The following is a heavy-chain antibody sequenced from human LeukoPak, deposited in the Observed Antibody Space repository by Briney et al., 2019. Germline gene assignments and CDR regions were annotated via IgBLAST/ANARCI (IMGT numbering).Heavy chain of an antibody. J-gene: IGHJ4*02. D-gene: IGHD6-19*01. CDR1: GLAFSNYG. CDR2: ISFDGSNK. CDR3: AKARHSSGWTRFDY. Sequence: SGGSLRLSGAALGLAFSNYGMHWVRQAPGKGLEWVALISFDGSNKNYADSAKGRFTISRDNSKNTLYLQMNSLRAVGTAVYYCAKARHSSGWTRFDYWGQGTLVTVSS. V-gene: IGHV3-30*18.